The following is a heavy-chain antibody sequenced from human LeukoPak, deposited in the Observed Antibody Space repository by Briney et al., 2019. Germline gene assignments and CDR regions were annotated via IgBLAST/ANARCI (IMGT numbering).Heavy chain of an antibody. J-gene: IGHJ5*02. D-gene: IGHD3-10*01. V-gene: IGHV4-38-2*02. CDR2: IYHSGST. CDR1: GYSISSGYY. Sequence: SETLSLTCTVSGYSISSGYYWGWIRQPPGKGLEWIGTIYHSGSTYYNPSLKSRVIISVDTSKNQLSLKLSSVTAADTAVYYCARGDTMVRRRNWFDPWGQGTLVTVSS. CDR3: ARGDTMVRRRNWFDP.